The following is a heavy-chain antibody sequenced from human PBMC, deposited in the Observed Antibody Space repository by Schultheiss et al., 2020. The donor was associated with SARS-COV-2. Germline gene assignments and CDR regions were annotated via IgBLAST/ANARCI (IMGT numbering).Heavy chain of an antibody. D-gene: IGHD2-2*01. CDR3: ARTPIVVVPAANDYYYYMDV. Sequence: SETLSLTCAVYGGSFSGYYWSWIRQPPGKGLEWFGEINHSGSTNYNPSLKSRVTMSVDTSKNQFSLKLSSVTAADTAVYYCARTPIVVVPAANDYYYYMDVWGKGTTVTVSS. J-gene: IGHJ6*03. CDR1: GGSFSGYY. V-gene: IGHV4-34*01. CDR2: INHSGST.